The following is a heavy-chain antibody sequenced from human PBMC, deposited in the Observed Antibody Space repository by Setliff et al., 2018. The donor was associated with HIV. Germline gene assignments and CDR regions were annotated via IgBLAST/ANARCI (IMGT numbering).Heavy chain of an antibody. D-gene: IGHD3-22*01. CDR3: ARDPGGDTSGYLIYYYDN. CDR2: IWYDGSNK. Sequence: PGGSLRLSCAASGFTFSSKGMHWVRQAPGKGLEWVAIIWYDGSNKYYADSVKGRFTISRDNSKNTLYLQMNSLRAEDTAVYYCARDPGGDTSGYLIYYYDNWGQGTLVTVSS. V-gene: IGHV3-33*01. J-gene: IGHJ4*02. CDR1: GFTFSSKG.